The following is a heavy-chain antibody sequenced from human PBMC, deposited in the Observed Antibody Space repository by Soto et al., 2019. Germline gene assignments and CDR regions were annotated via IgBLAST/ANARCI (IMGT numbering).Heavy chain of an antibody. CDR3: AKDRGLVLSFYFDY. V-gene: IGHV3-9*01. D-gene: IGHD6-19*01. Sequence: EVQLVESGGGLVQPGRSLRLSCAASGFTFDDYAMHWVRQAPGKGLEWVSGISWNSGSIGYADSVKGRFTISRDNAKNSLYLQMNRLIAEDTALYYCAKDRGLVLSFYFDYWGQGTLVTVSS. CDR1: GFTFDDYA. J-gene: IGHJ4*02. CDR2: ISWNSGSI.